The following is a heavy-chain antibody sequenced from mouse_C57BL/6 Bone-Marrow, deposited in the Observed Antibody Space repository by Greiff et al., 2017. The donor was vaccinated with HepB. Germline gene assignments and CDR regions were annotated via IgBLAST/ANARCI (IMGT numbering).Heavy chain of an antibody. D-gene: IGHD2-1*01. J-gene: IGHJ4*01. V-gene: IGHV1-53*01. Sequence: QVQLQQPGTELVKPGDSVKLSCKASGYTFTSYWMHWVKQRPGQGLEWIGNINPSNGGTNYNEKFKSKATLTVDKSSSTAYMQLRSLTSEDSAVYYCARKHYYGIFYAMDYGGQGTSVTVSS. CDR1: GYTFTSYW. CDR3: ARKHYYGIFYAMDY. CDR2: INPSNGGT.